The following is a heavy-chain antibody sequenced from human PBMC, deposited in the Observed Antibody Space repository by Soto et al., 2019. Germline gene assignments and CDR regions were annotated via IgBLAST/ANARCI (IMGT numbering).Heavy chain of an antibody. CDR3: VRGVRLHFDL. CDR2: ISGSGNKT. J-gene: IGHJ4*02. Sequence: EVQLLESGGGLVQPGGSLRLSCGVSGFTFSTYAMSWVRQAPGKGLEWVSAISGSGNKTFYPDSVKGRFTISRDNSKNTLHLHMSSLRVEDTAVYYCVRGVRLHFDLWGQGTLVTVSS. V-gene: IGHV3-23*01. CDR1: GFTFSTYA.